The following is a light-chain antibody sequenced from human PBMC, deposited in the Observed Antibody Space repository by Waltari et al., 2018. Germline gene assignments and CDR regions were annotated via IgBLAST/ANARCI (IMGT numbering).Light chain of an antibody. Sequence: DIQLTQSPSFLSASVGDRVTITCRASQGISSYLTWFQQKQGKAPKLLIYAASTLQSGVPSRFSGSGSGTEFTLTISSLQPEDFATYYCHQVNTYPLTFGGGTKVEIK. CDR3: HQVNTYPLT. CDR2: AAS. CDR1: QGISSY. V-gene: IGKV1-9*01. J-gene: IGKJ4*01.